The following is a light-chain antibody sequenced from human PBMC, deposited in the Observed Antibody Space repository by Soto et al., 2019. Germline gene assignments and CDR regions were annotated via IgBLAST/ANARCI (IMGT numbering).Light chain of an antibody. Sequence: QSVLTQPPSVSGAPGQRVTISCTGSSSNIGAGYEVHWYQQLPGTAPTLLIHGNINRPSGVPVRFSGSKSDTSASLAITGLQAEDEADYYCQSFDSSLSGVVFGGGTKLTVL. CDR2: GNI. J-gene: IGLJ2*01. CDR1: SSNIGAGYE. CDR3: QSFDSSLSGVV. V-gene: IGLV1-40*01.